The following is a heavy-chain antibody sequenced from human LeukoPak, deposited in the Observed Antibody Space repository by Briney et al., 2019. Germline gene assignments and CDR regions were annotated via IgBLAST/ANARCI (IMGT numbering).Heavy chain of an antibody. Sequence: GGSLRLSCVASGFTFSGYTMKWVRQAPGKGLEWVASITSSGTYIYYADSVRGRFTISRDNAKNSLFLQMNSLRAEDTAVYYCARDSVRHLDYWGQGTLVTVSS. V-gene: IGHV3-21*01. CDR3: ARDSVRHLDY. D-gene: IGHD5/OR15-5a*01. CDR2: ITSSGTYI. J-gene: IGHJ4*02. CDR1: GFTFSGYT.